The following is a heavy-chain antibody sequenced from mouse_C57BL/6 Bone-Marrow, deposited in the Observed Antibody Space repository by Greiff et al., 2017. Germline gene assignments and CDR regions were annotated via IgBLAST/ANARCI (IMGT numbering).Heavy chain of an antibody. CDR2: ISDGGSYT. Sequence: EVQVVESGGGLVKPGGSLKLSCAASGFTFSSYAMSWVRQTPEKRLEWVATISDGGSYTYYPDNVKGRFTISRDNAKNNLYLQMSHLKSEDTAMYYCARDQSSWFAYWGQGTLVTVSA. CDR3: ARDQSSWFAY. CDR1: GFTFSSYA. J-gene: IGHJ3*01. V-gene: IGHV5-4*01.